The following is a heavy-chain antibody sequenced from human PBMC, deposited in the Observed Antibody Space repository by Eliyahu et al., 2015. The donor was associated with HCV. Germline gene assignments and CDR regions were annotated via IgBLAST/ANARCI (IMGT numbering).Heavy chain of an antibody. CDR1: GFTFSXYY. CDR3: ARGGGDCSSTSCYSYYYYGMDV. J-gene: IGHJ6*02. CDR2: ISSSGSTI. D-gene: IGHD2-2*01. Sequence: QVQLVESGGGLVKPGGSLRLSCAAXGFTFSXYYXSWXRQAPGKGLGWVSYISSSGSTIYYADSVKGRFTISRDNAKNSLYLQMNSLRAEDTAVYYCARGGGDCSSTSCYSYYYYGMDVWGQGTTVTVSS. V-gene: IGHV3-11*01.